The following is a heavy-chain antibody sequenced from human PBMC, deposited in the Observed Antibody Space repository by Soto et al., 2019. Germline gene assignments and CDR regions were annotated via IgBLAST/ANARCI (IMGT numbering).Heavy chain of an antibody. V-gene: IGHV6-1*01. J-gene: IGHJ1*01. D-gene: IGHD1-1*01. CDR1: GDRVSSSIAS. CDR2: TYYRSKWYS. CDR3: VNDQATTEIYNLAQH. Sequence: QTLSHMCVTSGDRVSSSIASWCSIRQSPSRGLEWLGRTYYRSKWYSYYAQSVKSRITINPDTSKNQFSLHLSSVTPEDTAVYYFVNDQATTEIYNLAQH.